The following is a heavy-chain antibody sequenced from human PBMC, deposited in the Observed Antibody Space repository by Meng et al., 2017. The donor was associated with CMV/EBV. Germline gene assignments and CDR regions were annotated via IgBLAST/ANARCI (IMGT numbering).Heavy chain of an antibody. D-gene: IGHD5-24*01. J-gene: IGHJ4*02. CDR2: INPSGGST. Sequence: ASVKVSCKASGYTFTSYYMHWVRQAPGQGLEWMGIINPSGGSTSYAQKFQGRVTMTRDTSTSTAYMELSSLRSEDTAVYYCAREVGDGGIDYWGQGTLVTVSS. CDR3: AREVGDGGIDY. V-gene: IGHV1-46*01. CDR1: GYTFTSYY.